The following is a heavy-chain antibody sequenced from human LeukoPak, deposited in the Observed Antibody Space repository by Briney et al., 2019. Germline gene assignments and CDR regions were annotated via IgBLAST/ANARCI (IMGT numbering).Heavy chain of an antibody. CDR3: ARHGSIAVANYYYYYMDV. V-gene: IGHV4-39*01. CDR2: INHSGST. CDR1: GGSISSSSYY. D-gene: IGHD6-19*01. Sequence: SETLSLTCTVSGGSISSSSYYWGWIRQPPGKGLEWIGEINHSGSTNYNPSLKSRVTISVDTSKNQFSLKLSSVTAADTAVYYCARHGSIAVANYYYYYMDVWGKGTTVTISS. J-gene: IGHJ6*03.